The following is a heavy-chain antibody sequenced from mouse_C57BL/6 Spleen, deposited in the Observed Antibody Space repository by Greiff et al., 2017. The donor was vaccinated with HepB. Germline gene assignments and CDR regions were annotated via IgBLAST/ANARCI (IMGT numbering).Heavy chain of an antibody. J-gene: IGHJ4*01. Sequence: VKLMESGPELVKPGASVKISCKASGYAFSSSWMNWVKQRPGKGLEWIGRIYPGDGDTNYNGKFKGKATLTADKSSSTAYMQLSSLTSEDSAVYFCAREGLRPYAMDYWGQGTSVTVSS. D-gene: IGHD2-4*01. CDR3: AREGLRPYAMDY. CDR1: GYAFSSSW. CDR2: IYPGDGDT. V-gene: IGHV1-82*01.